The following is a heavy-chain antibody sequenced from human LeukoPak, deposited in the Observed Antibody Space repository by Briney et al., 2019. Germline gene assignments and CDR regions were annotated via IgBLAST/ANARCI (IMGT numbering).Heavy chain of an antibody. CDR3: AKSSGVGGYTRYKGFDQ. CDR1: GFTFNSFA. J-gene: IGHJ4*02. Sequence: GGSLGLSCAASGFTFNSFAMNWVRQAPGKGLEWVSSISGSDGTSHYADFVKGRFTISRDNSKNTLYLQMNSLRAEDTAAYYCAKSSGVGGYTRYKGFDQWGQGTLVVVSS. CDR2: ISGSDGTS. V-gene: IGHV3-23*01. D-gene: IGHD3-16*02.